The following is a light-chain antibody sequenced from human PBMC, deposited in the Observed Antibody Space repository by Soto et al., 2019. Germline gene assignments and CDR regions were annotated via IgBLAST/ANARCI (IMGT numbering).Light chain of an antibody. V-gene: IGLV1-44*01. J-gene: IGLJ1*01. CDR1: RSDIGSNS. CDR3: AAWDDSLTGPV. CDR2: NNN. Sequence: SVLTQPPSASGTPGQTVIISCSGSRSDIGSNSVNWYQHLPGTAPKLLIYNNNQRPSGVPDRFSGSKSGTSASLAISGLQSEDEADYYCAAWDDSLTGPVFGTGTKVTVL.